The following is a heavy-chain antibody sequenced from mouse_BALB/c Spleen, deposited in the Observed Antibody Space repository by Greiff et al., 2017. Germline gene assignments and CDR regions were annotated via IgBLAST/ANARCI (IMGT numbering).Heavy chain of an antibody. J-gene: IGHJ2*01. D-gene: IGHD2-14*01. CDR3: TRMANRYDRHFDY. V-gene: IGHV1-5*01. CDR1: GYSFTSYW. CDR2: IYPGNSDT. Sequence: EVQLQQSGAVLARPGASVKMSCKASGYSFTSYWMHWVKQRPGQGLEWIGAIYPGNSDTSYNQKFKGKAKLTAVTSASTAYMELSSLTNEDYAVYYCTRMANRYDRHFDYWGEGTTRTVSS.